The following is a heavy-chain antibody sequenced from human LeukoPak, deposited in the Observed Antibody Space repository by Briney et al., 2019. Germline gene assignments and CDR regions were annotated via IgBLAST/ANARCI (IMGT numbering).Heavy chain of an antibody. CDR1: GYSFTSYW. J-gene: IGHJ4*01. D-gene: IGHD1-26*01. Sequence: GESLKISCKGSGYSFTSYWIGWVRQMPGKGLEWMGIIYPGDSDTRYSPSFQGQVTISADKSISTAYLQWSSLKASDTAMYYSARTTIVGATIGDWYYFDYWGDGTLVTVS. V-gene: IGHV5-51*01. CDR2: IYPGDSDT. CDR3: ARTTIVGATIGDWYYFDY.